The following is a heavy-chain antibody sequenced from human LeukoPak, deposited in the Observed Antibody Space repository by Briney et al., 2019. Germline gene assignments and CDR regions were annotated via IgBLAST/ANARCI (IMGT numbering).Heavy chain of an antibody. CDR1: GGSISSGGYY. CDR3: ARGYYYDSSGYYGALFDY. J-gene: IGHJ4*02. V-gene: IGHV4-31*03. CDR2: IYYSGST. Sequence: PSETLSLTCTVSGGSISSGGYYWSWIRQHPGKGLEWIGYIYYSGSTYCNPSLKSRVTISVDTSKNQFSLKLSSVTAADTAVYYCARGYYYDSSGYYGALFDYWGQGTLVTVSS. D-gene: IGHD3-22*01.